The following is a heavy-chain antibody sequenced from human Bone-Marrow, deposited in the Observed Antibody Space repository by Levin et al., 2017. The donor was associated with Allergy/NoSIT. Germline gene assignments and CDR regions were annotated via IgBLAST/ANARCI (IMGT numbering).Heavy chain of an antibody. CDR2: IYHSGNT. Sequence: SQTLSLTCAVSCYSISNGYYWGWIRQPPGMGLEWIGSIYHSGNTYYNPSLKSRVTLSLDTSKNQLSLKTTSVIAADTAVYYCARVHWPVAGTGWFDPWGQGTLVTVSS. CDR1: CYSISNGYY. D-gene: IGHD6-19*01. V-gene: IGHV4-38-2*01. CDR3: ARVHWPVAGTGWFDP. J-gene: IGHJ5*02.